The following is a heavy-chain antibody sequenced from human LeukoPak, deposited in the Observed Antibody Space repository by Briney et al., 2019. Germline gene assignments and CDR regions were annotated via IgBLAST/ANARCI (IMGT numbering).Heavy chain of an antibody. CDR3: ARATKMLWFGELHYAFDI. CDR2: IYYSGST. Sequence: SETLSLTCTVSGGSISSYYWSWIRQPPGKGLEGIGYIYYSGSTNYNPSLKSRVTISVDTSKNQFSLKLSSVTAADTAVYYCARATKMLWFGELHYAFDIWGQGTMVTVSS. D-gene: IGHD3-10*01. J-gene: IGHJ3*02. V-gene: IGHV4-59*01. CDR1: GGSISSYY.